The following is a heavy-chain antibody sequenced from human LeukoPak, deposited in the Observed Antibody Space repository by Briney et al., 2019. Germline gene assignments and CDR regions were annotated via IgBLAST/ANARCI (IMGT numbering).Heavy chain of an antibody. CDR2: IYYSGST. CDR1: GGSISSSSYY. V-gene: IGHV4-39*07. D-gene: IGHD3-10*01. Sequence: SETLSLTCTVSGGSISSSSYYWGWIRQPPGKGLEWIGSIYYSGSTYYNPSLKSRVTISVDTSKNQFSLQLNSVTPEDTAVYYCARVSITMVRGVIIRYYYYYMDVWGKGTTVTISS. J-gene: IGHJ6*03. CDR3: ARVSITMVRGVIIRYYYYYMDV.